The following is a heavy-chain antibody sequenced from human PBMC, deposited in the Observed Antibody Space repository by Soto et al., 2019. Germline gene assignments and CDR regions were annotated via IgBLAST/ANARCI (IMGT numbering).Heavy chain of an antibody. J-gene: IGHJ4*02. CDR1: GGSISCSGYS. CDR2: MYHSGST. V-gene: IGHV4-30-2*01. CDR3: ARVKDY. Sequence: TSDTLSLTCAVSGGSISCSGYSWSWIRQPPGKGLERIGYMYHSGSTYYNPSLKSRLTISIDRSKNQFSLTLSSVTAADTAVYYCARVKDYWGQGILVTVGS.